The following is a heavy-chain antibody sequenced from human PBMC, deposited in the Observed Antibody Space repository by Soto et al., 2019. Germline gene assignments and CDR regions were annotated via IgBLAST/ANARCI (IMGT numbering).Heavy chain of an antibody. CDR1: GGSISSYY. D-gene: IGHD7-27*01. J-gene: IGHJ4*02. Sequence: QLQLQESGPGLVKPSETLSLTCTVSGGSISSYYWGWIRRPPGKGLEWIGSIYYSGSTYYNPTLKSRVPRVXYTSKNQFSRTLSSVTAAAAAVYYCARRWGSSCAYWGQGTLVTVSS. V-gene: IGHV4-39*01. CDR3: ARRWGSSCAY. CDR2: IYYSGST.